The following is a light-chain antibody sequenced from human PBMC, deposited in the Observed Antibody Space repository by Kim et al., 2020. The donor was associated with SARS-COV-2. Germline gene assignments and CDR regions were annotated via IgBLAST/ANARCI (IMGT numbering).Light chain of an antibody. V-gene: IGKV1-33*01. J-gene: IGKJ3*01. CDR1: QDIRKY. Sequence: APVGDRVTIPCRASQDIRKYLNWYQQNPRTAPKLLIYDVSNLEVGVPSRFSGSGSGTHFTLTISSLQPEDVATYYCQQSDNLPLTFGPGTKVDIK. CDR3: QQSDNLPLT. CDR2: DVS.